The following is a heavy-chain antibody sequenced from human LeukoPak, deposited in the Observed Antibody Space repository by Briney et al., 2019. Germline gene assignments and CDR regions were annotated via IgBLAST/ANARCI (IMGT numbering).Heavy chain of an antibody. CDR3: ARLMDRVATTPLYYYYYMDV. CDR2: IYPGDSDT. V-gene: IGHV5-51*01. Sequence: GESLKISCKGSGYSFTSYWIGWVRQMPGKGLEWMGIIYPGDSDTRYSPSFQGQVTISADKSISTAYLQWSSLKASDTAMYYCARLMDRVATTPLYYYYYMDVWGKGTTVTISS. J-gene: IGHJ6*03. CDR1: GYSFTSYW. D-gene: IGHD1-26*01.